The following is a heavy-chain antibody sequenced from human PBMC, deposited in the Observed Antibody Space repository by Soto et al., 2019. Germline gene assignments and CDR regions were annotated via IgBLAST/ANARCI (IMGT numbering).Heavy chain of an antibody. CDR3: ARERVYDSSGYHPGY. D-gene: IGHD3-22*01. Sequence: VKVSCEASGGTFSSYAISWVRQAPGQGLEWMGGIIPIFGTANYAQKFQGRVTITADKSTTTAYMEVNSLRSEDTAVYYCARERVYDSSGYHPGYWGQGTLVTVSS. J-gene: IGHJ4*02. CDR2: IIPIFGTA. CDR1: GGTFSSYA. V-gene: IGHV1-69*06.